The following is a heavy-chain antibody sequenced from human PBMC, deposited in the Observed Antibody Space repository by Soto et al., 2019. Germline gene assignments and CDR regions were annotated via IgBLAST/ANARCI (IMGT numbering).Heavy chain of an antibody. Sequence: PGESLKISCQGSGYSFASYWICWVLQMPGKDLEWMGIIYPGDSDTRYSPSFQGQVTISADKSLRTAYLQWTSLKASDTALYYCARTRSFTLGFYYDGMDVWGQGTTVTVYS. D-gene: IGHD6-6*01. V-gene: IGHV5-51*01. CDR2: IYPGDSDT. J-gene: IGHJ6*02. CDR1: GYSFASYW. CDR3: ARTRSFTLGFYYDGMDV.